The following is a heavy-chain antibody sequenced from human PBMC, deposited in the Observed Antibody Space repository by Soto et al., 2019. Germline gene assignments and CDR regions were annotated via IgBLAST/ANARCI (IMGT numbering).Heavy chain of an antibody. V-gene: IGHV4-61*01. J-gene: IGHJ5*02. Sequence: SETLSLTCTVSGGSVSSGSYYWSWIRQPPGKGLEWIGYIYYSGSTNYNPSLKSRVTISVDTSKNQFSLKLSSVTAADTAVYYCASQLYDITMIVNRPGWFDPWGQGTLVTVSS. CDR3: ASQLYDITMIVNRPGWFDP. CDR1: GGSVSSGSYY. D-gene: IGHD3-22*01. CDR2: IYYSGST.